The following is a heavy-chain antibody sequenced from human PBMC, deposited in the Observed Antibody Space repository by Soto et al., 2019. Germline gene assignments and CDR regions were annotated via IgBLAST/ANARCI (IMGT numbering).Heavy chain of an antibody. J-gene: IGHJ4*02. V-gene: IGHV1-46*01. D-gene: IGHD5-18*01. CDR3: ARDWGRTAVVKGFDY. Sequence: ASVKVSCKASGYTFTSYYMHWVRQAPGQGLEWMGIINPSGGSTSYAQKFQGRVTMTRDTSTSTVYMELSSLRSEDTAVYYCARDWGRTAVVKGFDYWGQGTLVTVSS. CDR2: INPSGGST. CDR1: GYTFTSYY.